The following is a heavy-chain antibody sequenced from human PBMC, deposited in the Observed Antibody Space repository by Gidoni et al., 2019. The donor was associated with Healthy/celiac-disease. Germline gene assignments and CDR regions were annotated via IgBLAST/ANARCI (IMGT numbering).Heavy chain of an antibody. D-gene: IGHD6-19*01. V-gene: IGHV3-23*01. CDR1: GLTFSSYA. CDR2: ISGSGGST. J-gene: IGHJ1*01. Sequence: EVQLLESGGGLVQPGGSLRLSCAAYGLTFSSYAMSWVRQAPGKGLEWVSAISGSGGSTYYADSVKGRFTISRDNSKNTLYLQMNSLRAEDTAVYYCAKGSGWYWGYFQHWGQGTLVTVSS. CDR3: AKGSGWYWGYFQH.